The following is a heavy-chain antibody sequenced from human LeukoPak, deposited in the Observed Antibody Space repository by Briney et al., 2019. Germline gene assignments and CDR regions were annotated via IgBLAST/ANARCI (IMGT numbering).Heavy chain of an antibody. Sequence: PGGSLRLSCAASGFTFSGSAMHWVRQASGKGLEWVGRIRSKANSYATAYAASVKGRFTISRDDSKNTAYLQMNSLKTEDTAVYYCTRSWEAHMYSSSSRHRYYYYYYMDVWGKGTTVTVSS. CDR3: TRSWEAHMYSSSSRHRYYYYYYMDV. CDR1: GFTFSGSA. D-gene: IGHD6-6*01. J-gene: IGHJ6*03. V-gene: IGHV3-73*01. CDR2: IRSKANSYAT.